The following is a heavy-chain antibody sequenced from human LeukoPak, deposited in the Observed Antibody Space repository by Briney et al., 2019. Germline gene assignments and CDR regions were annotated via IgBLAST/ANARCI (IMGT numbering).Heavy chain of an antibody. CDR2: FGTRHTHI. J-gene: IGHJ6*02. V-gene: IGHV3-23*01. CDR1: GFTFSSYW. CDR3: AARLPLYGMDV. D-gene: IGHD2-21*02. Sequence: PGGSLRLSCEASGFTFSSYWMSWVRQAPGKGLEWVALFGTRHTHIFYADSVEGRFAISRDNSKNTVYLQMNSLRVEDAAVYYCAARLPLYGMDVWGQGTTVTVSS.